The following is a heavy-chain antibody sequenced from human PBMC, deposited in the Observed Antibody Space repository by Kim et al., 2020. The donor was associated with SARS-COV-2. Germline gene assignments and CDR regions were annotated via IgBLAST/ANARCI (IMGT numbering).Heavy chain of an antibody. V-gene: IGHV3-73*01. CDR3: SRTIPGISRNWFAY. J-gene: IGHJ5*01. Sequence: GGSLRLSCVASGFIFSGSTMHWVRQASGKGLEWIGRIGTKADSYAAVYAASAQGRFTISRDDSRATTYLPVSTLKTADTAVYYCSRTIPGISRNWFAYWG. CDR1: GFIFSGST. D-gene: IGHD3-3*02. CDR2: IGTKADSYAA.